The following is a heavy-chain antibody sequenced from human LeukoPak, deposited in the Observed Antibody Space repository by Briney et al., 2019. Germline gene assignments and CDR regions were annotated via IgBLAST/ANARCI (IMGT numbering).Heavy chain of an antibody. Sequence: SETLSLTCTVSGGSISSSSYYWGWTRQPPGKGLEWIGSIVYTGRTFYNPSLKSRVTISVGTSKNQFSLKLSSVTAADTAVYYCARGRGNYYYYGMDVWGQGTTVTVSS. CDR3: ARGRGNYYYYGMDV. CDR2: IVYTGRT. V-gene: IGHV4-39*01. J-gene: IGHJ6*02. D-gene: IGHD6-25*01. CDR1: GGSISSSSYY.